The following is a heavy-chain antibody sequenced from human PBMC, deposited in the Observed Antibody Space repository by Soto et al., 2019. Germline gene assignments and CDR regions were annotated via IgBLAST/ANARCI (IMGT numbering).Heavy chain of an antibody. CDR3: ARGQGDNGYDLQIDH. CDR2: ISAFNGKT. Sequence: ASVKVSCKASGYTFPNYGINCVRQAPGQGLEWMGWISAFNGKTIYAQRFQGKFTMTTDTSATIAYMALRSLESDDTAVYYCARGQGDNGYDLQIDHWGQGTLVTVSS. J-gene: IGHJ4*02. CDR1: GYTFPNYG. V-gene: IGHV1-18*01. D-gene: IGHD5-12*01.